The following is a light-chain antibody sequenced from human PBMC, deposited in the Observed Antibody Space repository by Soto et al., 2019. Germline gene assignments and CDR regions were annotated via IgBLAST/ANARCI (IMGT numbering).Light chain of an antibody. J-gene: IGKJ1*01. Sequence: EIVMTQSPATLSLSPWERATLSCRASQSVSSSYLSWYQQKPGQAPRLLIYGASTRATGIPARFSGSGSGTDFTLTISSLQSEDFAVYYCQQYNNWPPWTFGQGTKVDIK. V-gene: IGKV3D-7*01. CDR3: QQYNNWPPWT. CDR2: GAS. CDR1: QSVSSSY.